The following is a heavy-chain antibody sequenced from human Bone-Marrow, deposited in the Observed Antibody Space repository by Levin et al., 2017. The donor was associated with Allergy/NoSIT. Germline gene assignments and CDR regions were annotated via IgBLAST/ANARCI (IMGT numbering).Heavy chain of an antibody. J-gene: IGHJ4*02. CDR2: ISSSSSYI. CDR3: ARESRLAAAGAGDY. V-gene: IGHV3-21*01. D-gene: IGHD6-13*01. CDR1: GFTFSSYS. Sequence: PGGSLRLSCAASGFTFSSYSMNWVRQAPGKGLEWVSSISSSSSYIYYADSVKGRFTISRDNAKNSLYLQMNSLRAEDTAVYYCARESRLAAAGAGDYWGQGTLVTVSS.